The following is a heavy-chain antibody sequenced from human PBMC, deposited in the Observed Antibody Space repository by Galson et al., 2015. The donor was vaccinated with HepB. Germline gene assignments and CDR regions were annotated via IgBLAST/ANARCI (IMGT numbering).Heavy chain of an antibody. Sequence: ALVKPTQTLTLTCTFSGFSLSTSGLCVSWIRQPPGKALEWLARIDWDDDKYYSTSLKTRLTISKDTSKNQVVLTMTNMDPVDTATYYCARMYSGSYGQAFDIWGQGTMVTVSS. CDR2: IDWDDDK. CDR1: GFSLSTSGLC. J-gene: IGHJ3*02. D-gene: IGHD1-26*01. V-gene: IGHV2-70*11. CDR3: ARMYSGSYGQAFDI.